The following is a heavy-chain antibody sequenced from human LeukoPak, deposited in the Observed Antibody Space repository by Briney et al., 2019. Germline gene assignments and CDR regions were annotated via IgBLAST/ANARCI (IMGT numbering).Heavy chain of an antibody. D-gene: IGHD3-16*02. J-gene: IGHJ4*02. CDR3: ARMIGLGEVSPYFDY. CDR2: IYPRDSDI. CDR1: GYNFTTYW. Sequence: GESLKISCKGSGYNFTTYWIAWVRQMPGKGLERMGIIYPRDSDIRYSPPFQGQVTISADKSISTAYLQWNSLKASDTAMYYCARMIGLGEVSPYFDYWGQGSLVTVSS. V-gene: IGHV5-51*01.